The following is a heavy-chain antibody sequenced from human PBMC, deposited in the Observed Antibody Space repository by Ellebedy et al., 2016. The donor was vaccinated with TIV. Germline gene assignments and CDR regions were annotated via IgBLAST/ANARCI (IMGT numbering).Heavy chain of an antibody. CDR2: INPNSGGT. J-gene: IGHJ3*02. Sequence: ASVKVSCKASGYTFTSFGFGWVRQAPGQGLEWLGWINPNSGGTNYAQKFQGWVTMTRDTSISTAYMELSRLRSDDTAVYYCARSYCGGDCYGDAFDIWGQGTMVTVSS. V-gene: IGHV1-2*04. D-gene: IGHD2-21*02. CDR3: ARSYCGGDCYGDAFDI. CDR1: GYTFTSFG.